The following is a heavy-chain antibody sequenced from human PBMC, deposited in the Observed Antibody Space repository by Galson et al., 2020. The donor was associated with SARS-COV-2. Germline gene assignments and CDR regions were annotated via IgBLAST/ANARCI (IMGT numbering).Heavy chain of an antibody. V-gene: IGHV4-59*01. D-gene: IGHD3-10*01. CDR1: GGSISTYY. J-gene: IGHJ4*02. CDR3: ARGKYDSGSHYAVFEY. CDR2: LYYSGTT. Sequence: SQTLSLTCSISGGSISTYYWSWIRQPPGKGLEWIGFLYYSGTTNYNPSLKSRVTISVDTSKNHFSLKLTSVTAADTAVYWCARGKYDSGSHYAVFEYWGQGTLVTVSS.